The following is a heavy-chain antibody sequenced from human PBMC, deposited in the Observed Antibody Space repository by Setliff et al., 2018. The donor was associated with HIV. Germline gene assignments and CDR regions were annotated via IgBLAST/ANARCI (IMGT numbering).Heavy chain of an antibody. D-gene: IGHD6-13*01. J-gene: IGHJ3*02. Sequence: GASVKVSCKASGYTFTGYYMHWVRQAPGQGLEWMGRINPNSGGTNYAQKFQGRVTMTRDTSISTAYMELGRLRSDDTAVYYCARGAAGNLEALDIWGQGTMVTVSS. V-gene: IGHV1-2*06. CDR1: GYTFTGYY. CDR3: ARGAAGNLEALDI. CDR2: INPNSGGT.